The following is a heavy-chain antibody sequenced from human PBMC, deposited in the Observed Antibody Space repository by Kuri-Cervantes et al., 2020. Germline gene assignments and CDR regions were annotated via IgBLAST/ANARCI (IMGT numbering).Heavy chain of an antibody. Sequence: ASVKVSCKASGYTFTGYYMHWVRQAPGQGLEWMGWINPNSGGTNYAQKFQGRVTMTRDTSISTAYMELSRLRSDDTAVYYCARDHSGWYFYYYYYGMDVWGQGTTVTVSS. D-gene: IGHD6-19*01. CDR2: INPNSGGT. CDR1: GYTFTGYY. J-gene: IGHJ6*02. V-gene: IGHV1-2*02. CDR3: ARDHSGWYFYYYYYGMDV.